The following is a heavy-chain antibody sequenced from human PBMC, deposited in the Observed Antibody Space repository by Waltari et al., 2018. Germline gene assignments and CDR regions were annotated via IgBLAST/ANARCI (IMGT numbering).Heavy chain of an antibody. CDR2: IIPIFGTA. V-gene: IGHV1-69*01. D-gene: IGHD1-26*01. CDR3: ASGVGAIRTGTDDAFDI. Sequence: QVQLVQSGAEVKQPGSSVKVSCQASGGTFSSYAISWVRQAPGQGLEWMGGIIPIFGTANYAQKFQGRVTITADESTSTAYMELSSLRSEDTAVYYCASGVGAIRTGTDDAFDIWGQGTMVTVSS. J-gene: IGHJ3*02. CDR1: GGTFSSYA.